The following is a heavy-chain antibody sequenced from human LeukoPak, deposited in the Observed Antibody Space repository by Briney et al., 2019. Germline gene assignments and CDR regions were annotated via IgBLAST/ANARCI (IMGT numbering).Heavy chain of an antibody. Sequence: ASVKVSCKASGGTFSSYAISWVRQAPGQGLEWMGGIIPIFGTANYAQKFQGRVTITADESTSTAYMELSSLRSEDTAVYYCAREILGVANNFSPYFDYWGQGTLVTVSS. CDR3: AREILGVANNFSPYFDY. V-gene: IGHV1-69*13. J-gene: IGHJ4*02. CDR1: GGTFSSYA. CDR2: IIPIFGTA. D-gene: IGHD2-15*01.